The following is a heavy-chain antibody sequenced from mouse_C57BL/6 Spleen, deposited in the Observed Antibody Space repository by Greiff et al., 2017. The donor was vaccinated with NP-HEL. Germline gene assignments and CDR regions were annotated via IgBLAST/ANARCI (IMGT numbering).Heavy chain of an antibody. D-gene: IGHD1-1*01. J-gene: IGHJ1*03. V-gene: IGHV1-69*01. Sequence: QVQLKQPGAELVMPGASVKLSCKASGYTFTSYWMHWVKQRPGQGLEWIGEIDPSDSYTNYNQKFKGKSTLTVDKSSSTAYMQLSSLTSEDSAVYYCARRGDYYGSRRYFDVWGTGTTVTVSS. CDR2: IDPSDSYT. CDR3: ARRGDYYGSRRYFDV. CDR1: GYTFTSYW.